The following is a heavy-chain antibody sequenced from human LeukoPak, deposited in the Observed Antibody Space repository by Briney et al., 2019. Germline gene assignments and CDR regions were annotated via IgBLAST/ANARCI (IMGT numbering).Heavy chain of an antibody. J-gene: IGHJ6*03. CDR2: IIPIFGTA. D-gene: IGHD6-13*01. Sequence: ASVKVSCKVSGGTFSSYAISWVRQAPGQGLEWMGGIIPIFGTANYAQKFQGRVTIPADESTSTAYMELSSLRSEDTAVYYCARSYVIAAAGYYYYYYMDVWGKGTTVTISS. CDR1: GGTFSSYA. V-gene: IGHV1-69*13. CDR3: ARSYVIAAAGYYYYYYMDV.